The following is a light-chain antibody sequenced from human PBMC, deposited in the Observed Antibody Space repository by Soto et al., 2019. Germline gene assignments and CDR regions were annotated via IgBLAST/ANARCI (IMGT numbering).Light chain of an antibody. CDR3: QQYNNWPRT. J-gene: IGKJ1*01. CDR1: QSVSSN. CDR2: GAS. V-gene: IGKV3-15*01. Sequence: EIVITQSPATLSVCPGERATLCCRASQSVSSNLAWYQQKPGQAPRLLIYGASTRATGIPARFSGSGSGTEFTLTISSLQSEDFAVYYCQQYNNWPRTFGQGTKVDI.